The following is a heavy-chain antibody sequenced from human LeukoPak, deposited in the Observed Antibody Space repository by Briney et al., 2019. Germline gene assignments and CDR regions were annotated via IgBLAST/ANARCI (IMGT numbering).Heavy chain of an antibody. D-gene: IGHD3-16*01. V-gene: IGHV3-23*01. Sequence: GGSLRLSCAASGFTFSSYAMSWVRQAPGKGLEWVSAISGSGGSTYYADSVKGRFTISRDNSKNTLYLQMNSLRAEDTAVYYCAKVGVPWRGEGTFDYWGQGTLVTVSS. CDR1: GFTFSSYA. CDR2: ISGSGGST. CDR3: AKVGVPWRGEGTFDY. J-gene: IGHJ4*02.